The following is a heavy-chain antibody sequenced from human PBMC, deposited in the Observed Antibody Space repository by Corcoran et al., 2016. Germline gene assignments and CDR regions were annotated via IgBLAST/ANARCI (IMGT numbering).Heavy chain of an antibody. D-gene: IGHD2-15*01. J-gene: IGHJ2*01. CDR2: IYSGGST. CDR3: ARDMSYCSGGSCYPYWYFDL. Sequence: EVQLVESGGGLIQPGGSLRLSCAASGFTVSSHYMSWVRQAPGKGLEWVSVIYSGGSTYYADSVKGRFTISRDNSKNTLYLQMNSLRAEDTAVYYCARDMSYCSGGSCYPYWYFDLWGRGTLVTVSS. CDR1: GFTVSSHY. V-gene: IGHV3-53*01.